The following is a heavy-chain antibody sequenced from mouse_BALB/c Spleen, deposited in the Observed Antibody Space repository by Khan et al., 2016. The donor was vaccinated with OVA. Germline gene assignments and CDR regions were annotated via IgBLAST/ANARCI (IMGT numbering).Heavy chain of an antibody. CDR3: ATSYYYGYNFDY. Sequence: EVELVESGGGLVQPGGSRKLSCAASGFTFSSYGMHWVRQAPEKGLEWVAYISGDSSTIYYTDTVQGRFTISRDTPKNTLSLQMTSLMSEDTARDYCATSYYYGYNFDYWGQGTTLTVSS. CDR2: ISGDSSTI. D-gene: IGHD1-1*01. J-gene: IGHJ2*01. V-gene: IGHV5-17*02. CDR1: GFTFSSYG.